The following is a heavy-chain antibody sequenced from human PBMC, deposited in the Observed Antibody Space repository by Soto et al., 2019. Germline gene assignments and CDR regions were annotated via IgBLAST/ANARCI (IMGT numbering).Heavy chain of an antibody. CDR3: VRDRFGSWTFDY. D-gene: IGHD6-13*01. V-gene: IGHV1-46*01. CDR1: GYNFASNH. CDR2: IHPTDGST. Sequence: QVQLVQSGAEVKEPGASVKFSCKASGYNFASNHMHWVRQIPGQGLEWMGIIHPTDGSTSYAQRVRGRITLTRDAPTNTDYMELRGLTSEDTAVYYCVRDRFGSWTFDYWGQGTLLTVSS. J-gene: IGHJ4*02.